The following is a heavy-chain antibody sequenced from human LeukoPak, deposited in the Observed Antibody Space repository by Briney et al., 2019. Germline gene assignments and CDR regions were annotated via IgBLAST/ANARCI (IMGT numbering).Heavy chain of an antibody. CDR3: ARINGLYYYDSSGYYHIDY. CDR2: IYYSGST. CDR1: GGSISSYY. Sequence: SETLSLTCTVSGGSISSYYWSWIRQPPGKGLEWIGYIYYSGSTNYNPSLKSRVTISVDTSKNQFSLKLSSVTAADTAVYYCARINGLYYYDSSGYYHIDYWGQGTLVTVSS. V-gene: IGHV4-59*12. D-gene: IGHD3-22*01. J-gene: IGHJ4*02.